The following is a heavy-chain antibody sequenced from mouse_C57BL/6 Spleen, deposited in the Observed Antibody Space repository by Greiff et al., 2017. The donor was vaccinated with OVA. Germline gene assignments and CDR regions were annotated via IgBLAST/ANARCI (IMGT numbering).Heavy chain of an antibody. V-gene: IGHV2-6-1*01. CDR1: GFSLTSYG. CDR3: ARHGYYGSGAMDY. Sequence: VQGVESGPGLVAPSQSLSITCTVSGFSLTSYGVHWVRQPPGKGLEWLVVIWSDGSTTYNSALKSRLSISKDNSKSQVFLKMNSLQTDDTAMYYCARHGYYGSGAMDYWGQGTSVTVSS. D-gene: IGHD1-1*01. CDR2: IWSDGST. J-gene: IGHJ4*01.